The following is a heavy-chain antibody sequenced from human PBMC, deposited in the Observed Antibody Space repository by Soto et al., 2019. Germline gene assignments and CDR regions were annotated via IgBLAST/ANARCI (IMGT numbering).Heavy chain of an antibody. CDR1: GGSISSGGYY. V-gene: IGHV4-31*03. Sequence: SETLSLTCTVSGGSISSGGYYGSWLRHDPGKGLEWIGYIYYSGSTYYNPSLKSRVTISVDTSKNQFSLKLSSVTAADTAVYYCARVEYYYDSSGAAAFDIRAQGTMVTVS. CDR2: IYYSGST. CDR3: ARVEYYYDSSGAAAFDI. D-gene: IGHD3-22*01. J-gene: IGHJ3*02.